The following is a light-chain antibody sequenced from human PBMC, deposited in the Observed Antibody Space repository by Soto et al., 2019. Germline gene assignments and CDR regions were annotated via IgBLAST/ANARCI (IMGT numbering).Light chain of an antibody. CDR2: KAS. J-gene: IGKJ1*01. V-gene: IGKV1-5*03. CDR3: QQYGTYLWT. CDR1: QTISSW. Sequence: DIQMTQSPSTLSGSVGDRVTITCRASQTISSWLDWYQQKPGKAPKLLIYKASTLKSGVPSRFSGSGSGTEFTLTISSLQPDDFATYYCQQYGTYLWTFGQGTKVDIK.